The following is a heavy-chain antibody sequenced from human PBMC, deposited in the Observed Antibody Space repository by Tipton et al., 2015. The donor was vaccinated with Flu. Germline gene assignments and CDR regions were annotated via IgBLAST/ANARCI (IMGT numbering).Heavy chain of an antibody. Sequence: LRLSCTVSGGSIGSFYWNWIRQPPGKGLEWIGYIYNNRYTKYNPSLKSRVTISVDTSKKQFSLQLRSVTAADTAVYYCARRDYSNYVSEPHNWFDSWGQGTLVTVSS. D-gene: IGHD4-11*01. CDR2: IYNNRYT. CDR3: ARRDYSNYVSEPHNWFDS. J-gene: IGHJ5*01. CDR1: GGSIGSFY. V-gene: IGHV4-4*09.